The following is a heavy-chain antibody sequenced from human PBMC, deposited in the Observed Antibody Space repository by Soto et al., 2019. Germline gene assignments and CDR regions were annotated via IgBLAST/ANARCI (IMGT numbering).Heavy chain of an antibody. CDR3: ARSCSTPSCYTERAFDI. J-gene: IGHJ3*02. CDR1: GGSISSNTYY. Sequence: QLQLQESGPGLVKPSETLSLSCTVSGGSISSNTYYWGWIRQPPGKGLEWIGSIYYSGSTYYNPSLRRRVTIFVYTSKDQFSLKLSSVTAADTAVYFCARSCSTPSCYTERAFDIWGQGTMVTVSS. V-gene: IGHV4-39*01. D-gene: IGHD2-2*02. CDR2: IYYSGST.